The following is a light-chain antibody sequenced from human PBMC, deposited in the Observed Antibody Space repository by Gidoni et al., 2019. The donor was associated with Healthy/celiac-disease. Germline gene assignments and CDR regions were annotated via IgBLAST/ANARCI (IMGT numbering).Light chain of an antibody. CDR1: QSVSSSY. CDR2: GAS. Sequence: DIVLPPSPGTLSLSPGERATLSCRASQSVSSSYLAWYQQKPGQAPRLLIYGASSRATGIPDRFSGSGSGTDFTLTISRLEPEDFAVYYCQQYGSSPGTFGQGTKVEIK. CDR3: QQYGSSPGT. V-gene: IGKV3-20*01. J-gene: IGKJ1*01.